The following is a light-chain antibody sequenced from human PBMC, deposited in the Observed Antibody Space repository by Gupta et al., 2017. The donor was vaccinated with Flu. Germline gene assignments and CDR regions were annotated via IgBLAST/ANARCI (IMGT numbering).Light chain of an antibody. CDR1: TWSRQY. J-gene: IGLJ2*01. V-gene: IGLV3-25*03. CDR3: QSGDTSGSRI. Sequence: PGQTARITCAGETWSRQYVYWYQLKPGQAPVMVIYKDSERPSGIPERVSGSSSGTTATLTISGVQAEDEADYYCQSGDTSGSRIFGGGTKLTVL. CDR2: KDS.